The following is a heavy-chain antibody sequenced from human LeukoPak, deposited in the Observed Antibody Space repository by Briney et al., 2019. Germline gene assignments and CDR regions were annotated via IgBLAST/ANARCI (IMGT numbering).Heavy chain of an antibody. J-gene: IGHJ3*02. V-gene: IGHV4-39*07. D-gene: IGHD3-22*01. CDR2: IYYSGST. CDR3: ARGKTYYDISKDAFDI. CDR1: GGSISSITYS. Sequence: SETLSLTCTVSGGSISSITYSWGWIRQPPGKGLEWIGYIYYSGSTNYNPSLKSRVTISVDTSKNQFSLKLSSVTAADTAVYYCARGKTYYDISKDAFDIWGQGTMVTVSS.